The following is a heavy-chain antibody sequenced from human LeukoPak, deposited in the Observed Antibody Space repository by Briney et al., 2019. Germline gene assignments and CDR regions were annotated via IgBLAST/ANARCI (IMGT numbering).Heavy chain of an antibody. D-gene: IGHD6-6*01. Sequence: GESLKISCKASGYTFTTYWIGWVRQMPGKGLEWMGIVYPADSDTKYSPSFQGQVTISADKSISTAYLQWSSLKASDTAMYYCARFEYTQIGDYWGQGTLVTVSS. CDR3: ARFEYTQIGDY. J-gene: IGHJ4*02. CDR1: GYTFTTYW. CDR2: VYPADSDT. V-gene: IGHV5-51*01.